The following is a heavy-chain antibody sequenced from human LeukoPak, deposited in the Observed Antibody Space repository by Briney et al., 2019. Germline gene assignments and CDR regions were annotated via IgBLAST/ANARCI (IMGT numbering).Heavy chain of an antibody. CDR2: IRYDGSNK. V-gene: IGHV3-30*02. D-gene: IGHD3-3*01. J-gene: IGHJ4*02. CDR1: GFTFSSYG. Sequence: GGSLRLSCAASGFTFSSYGMHWVRQAPGKGLEWVAFIRYDGSNKYYADSVKGRFTISRDNSKNTLYLQMNSLRAEDTAVYYCAKDLLDDFWSGYSPFDYWGQGTLVTVSS. CDR3: AKDLLDDFWSGYSPFDY.